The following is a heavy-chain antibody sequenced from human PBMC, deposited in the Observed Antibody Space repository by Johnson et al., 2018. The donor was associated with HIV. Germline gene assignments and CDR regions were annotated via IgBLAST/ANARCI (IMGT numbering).Heavy chain of an antibody. V-gene: IGHV3-23*04. Sequence: VQFVESGGGLVQPGGSLRLSCAASGFTFSSYAMSWVRQAPGKGLEWVSAICGSGGSTYYADSVKGRFTISRDNSKNTLYLHMNSLRAEATAVYYCAGDELWEDAFDIWGQGTMVTVSS. J-gene: IGHJ3*02. CDR1: GFTFSSYA. CDR3: AGDELWEDAFDI. D-gene: IGHD1-26*01. CDR2: ICGSGGST.